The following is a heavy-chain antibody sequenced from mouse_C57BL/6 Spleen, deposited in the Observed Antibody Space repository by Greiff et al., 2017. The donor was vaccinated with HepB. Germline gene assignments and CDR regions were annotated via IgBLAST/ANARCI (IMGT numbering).Heavy chain of an antibody. J-gene: IGHJ3*01. D-gene: IGHD2-5*01. V-gene: IGHV1-26*01. CDR1: GYTFTDYY. CDR3: ARGDSTLWFAY. CDR2: INPNNGGT. Sequence: VQLQQSGPELVKPGASVKISCKASGYTFTDYYMNWVKQSHGKSLEWIGDINPNNGGTSYNQKFKGKATLTVDKSSSTAYMELRSLTSEDSAVYYCARGDSTLWFAYWGQGTLVTVSA.